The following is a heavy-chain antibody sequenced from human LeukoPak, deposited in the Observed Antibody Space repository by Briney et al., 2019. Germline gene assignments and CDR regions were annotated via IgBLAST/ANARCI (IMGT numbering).Heavy chain of an antibody. CDR2: ISYNGSNQ. Sequence: PGGSLRLSCATYRFTFSSYSMNWVRQAPGKGLEWVAVISYNGSNQYYADSVKGRFTISRDNSKNTLYLQMNSLRGEDTAVYYCAKGPSYGSGSYSIDYWGQGTLVTVSS. J-gene: IGHJ4*02. CDR1: RFTFSSYS. D-gene: IGHD3-10*01. V-gene: IGHV3-30*18. CDR3: AKGPSYGSGSYSIDY.